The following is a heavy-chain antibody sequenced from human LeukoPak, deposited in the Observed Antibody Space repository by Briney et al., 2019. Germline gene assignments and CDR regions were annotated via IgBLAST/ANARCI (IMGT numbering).Heavy chain of an antibody. CDR3: ARDATGGYSSGYYYHFDY. CDR1: GYTFTSYD. J-gene: IGHJ4*02. Sequence: ASVKVSCKASGYTFTSYDMHWVRQAPGQGLEWMGRINPSGGSTSYAQKFQGRVTMTRDISTSTVYMELSSLRSEDTAVYYCARDATGGYSSGYYYHFDYWGQGTLVTVSS. CDR2: INPSGGST. V-gene: IGHV1-46*01. D-gene: IGHD3-22*01.